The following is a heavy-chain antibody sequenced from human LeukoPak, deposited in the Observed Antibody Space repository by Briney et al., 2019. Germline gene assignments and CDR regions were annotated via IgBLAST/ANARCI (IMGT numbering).Heavy chain of an antibody. J-gene: IGHJ3*02. D-gene: IGHD4-17*01. CDR3: ARDRDYGDYEGGAFDI. CDR1: GGSISSYY. Sequence: SETLSLTCTVSGGSISSYYWSWIRQPAGKGLEWIGRIYTSGSTNYNPSLKSRVTMSVDTSKNQFSLKLSSVTAADTAVYYRARDRDYGDYEGGAFDIWGQGTMVTVSS. CDR2: IYTSGST. V-gene: IGHV4-4*07.